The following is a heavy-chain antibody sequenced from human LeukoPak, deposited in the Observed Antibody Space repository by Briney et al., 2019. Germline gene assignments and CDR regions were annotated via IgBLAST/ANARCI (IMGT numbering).Heavy chain of an antibody. D-gene: IGHD3-10*01. J-gene: IGHJ4*02. V-gene: IGHV3-23*01. Sequence: GGSLRLSCAASGFTFRSYAMSWVRQAPGKGLEWGSAIISSGGSTYYADSVKGRFTISRDNSKNTLYLQMNRLRAEDTAVYYCAKDWEWFGEFSNWGQGXLVTVSS. CDR2: IISSGGST. CDR3: AKDWEWFGEFSN. CDR1: GFTFRSYA.